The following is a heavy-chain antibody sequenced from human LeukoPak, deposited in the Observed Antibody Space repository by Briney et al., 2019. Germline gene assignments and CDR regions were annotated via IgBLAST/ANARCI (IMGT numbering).Heavy chain of an antibody. CDR2: IKQDGSEK. V-gene: IGHV3-7*01. D-gene: IGHD6-19*01. CDR1: GFTFSSYW. J-gene: IGHJ4*02. CDR3: ATTTLTTSSGWLSLDY. Sequence: PGGSLRLSCAASGFTFSSYWMSWVRQAPGKGLEWVANIKQDGSEKYYVDSVKGRFTISRDNAKNSLYLQMNSLRAEDTAVYYCATTTLTTSSGWLSLDYWGQGTLVTVSS.